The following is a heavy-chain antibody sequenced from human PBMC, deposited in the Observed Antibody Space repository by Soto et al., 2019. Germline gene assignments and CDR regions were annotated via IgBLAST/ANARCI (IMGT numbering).Heavy chain of an antibody. Sequence: QVQLVQSGAEVKKPGSPVRVSCTASGDTFNFYTISWVRQVPGQGPEWMGRIIPMLGMSNYVQKFQGRVTIMADKPTSTVYMNLSGLTSEDTAVYYCATNYGSGSTHFDYWGQGTLVTVSS. D-gene: IGHD3-10*01. CDR2: IIPMLGMS. CDR1: GDTFNFYT. J-gene: IGHJ4*02. CDR3: ATNYGSGSTHFDY. V-gene: IGHV1-69*02.